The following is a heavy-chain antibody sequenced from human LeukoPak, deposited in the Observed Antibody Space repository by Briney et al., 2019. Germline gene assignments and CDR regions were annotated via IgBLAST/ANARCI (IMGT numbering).Heavy chain of an antibody. V-gene: IGHV3-23*01. CDR3: ASSGGGWYNFDY. CDR2: ISNSGAET. J-gene: IGHJ4*02. CDR1: GFTFSSYA. D-gene: IGHD6-19*01. Sequence: GGSLRLSCAASGFTFSSYAMTWVRQAPGKGLEWVSAISNSGAETNYADSVKGRFTISRDNSKNTLYLQMNSLRAEDTAVYYCASSGGGWYNFDYWGQGTLVTVSP.